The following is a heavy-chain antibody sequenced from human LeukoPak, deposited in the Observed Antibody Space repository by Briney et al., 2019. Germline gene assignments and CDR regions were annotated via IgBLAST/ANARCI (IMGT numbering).Heavy chain of an antibody. D-gene: IGHD3-3*01. CDR2: IIPIFGTA. CDR3: ARAYFGIFGVATHFDY. J-gene: IGHJ4*02. V-gene: IGHV1-69*05. CDR1: GGTFSSYA. Sequence: GASVKVSCKASGGTFSSYAISWVRQAPGQGLEWMGGIIPIFGTANYAQKFQGRVTITTDESTSTAYMELSSLRSEDTAVYYCARAYFGIFGVATHFDYWGQGTLVTVSS.